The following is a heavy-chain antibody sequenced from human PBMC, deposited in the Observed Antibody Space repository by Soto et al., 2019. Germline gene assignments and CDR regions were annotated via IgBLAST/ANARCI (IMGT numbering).Heavy chain of an antibody. D-gene: IGHD2-15*01. CDR1: GYTITSYA. CDR3: ARELGGWPDY. J-gene: IGHJ4*02. V-gene: IGHV1-3*01. Sequence: QVQLVQSGAEVKKPGASVKVTCKASGYTITSYAMHWVRQPPGQRLEWMGWINAGNGNTKYSQKFQGRVTITRDTSASTAYMELSSLRSEDTAVYYCARELGGWPDYWGQGTLVTVSS. CDR2: INAGNGNT.